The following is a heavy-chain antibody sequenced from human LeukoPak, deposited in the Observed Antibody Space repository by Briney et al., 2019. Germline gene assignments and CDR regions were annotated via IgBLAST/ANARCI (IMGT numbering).Heavy chain of an antibody. CDR1: GGSISSYY. J-gene: IGHJ4*02. D-gene: IGHD6-19*01. CDR2: IYYSWST. Sequence: SETLTLSCTVSGGSISSYYWCWIRQPPGKVLEWIGYIYYSWSTNYNPSLKSRVTISVDKSKNNSSLKLSSLTAADTAVYYCARRIAEAKSFDYWGQGTLVTVSS. V-gene: IGHV4-59*08. CDR3: ARRIAEAKSFDY.